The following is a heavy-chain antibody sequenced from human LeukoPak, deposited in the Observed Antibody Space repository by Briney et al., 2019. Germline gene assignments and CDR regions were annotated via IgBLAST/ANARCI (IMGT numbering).Heavy chain of an antibody. J-gene: IGHJ4*02. Sequence: PGGSLRLSCAASGLTFSNFPMHWVRQAPPRGLDWVALIQDDGATPNYAHSVRGRFTISRDNSKSTVYLQMNSLKPDDTAVYYCATQSITLVVVISPFDYWGQGTLVTVSS. V-gene: IGHV3-30*02. CDR1: GLTFSNFP. D-gene: IGHD3-22*01. CDR3: ATQSITLVVVISPFDY. CDR2: IQDDGATP.